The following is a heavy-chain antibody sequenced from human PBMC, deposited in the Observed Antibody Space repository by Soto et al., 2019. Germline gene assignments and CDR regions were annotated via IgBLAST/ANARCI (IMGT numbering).Heavy chain of an antibody. CDR2: VSHDGRNT. J-gene: IGHJ4*02. CDR1: GFTFSGSA. CDR3: AKGGRQWLVTSDFNY. D-gene: IGHD6-19*01. V-gene: IGHV3-30*04. Sequence: HPGGSLRLSCAASGFTFSGSAMHWVRQAPGKGLEWVAVVSHDGRNTHYADSVKGRFTISRDSSKNTVSLEMTSLRAEDTAVYYCAKGGRQWLVTSDFNYWGQGALVTVSS.